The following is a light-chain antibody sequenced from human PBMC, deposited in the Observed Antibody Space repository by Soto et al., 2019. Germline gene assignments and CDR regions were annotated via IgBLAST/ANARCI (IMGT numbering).Light chain of an antibody. Sequence: DIQMTQSPSTLSGSVGDRVTITCRASQSINTWLAWYQQKPGKAPKLLIYKASSLESGVPSRFSGSGSGTEFTLTISSLQPDDFATYYCQHYNSYGTFGQGTKVDIK. CDR1: QSINTW. CDR2: KAS. V-gene: IGKV1-5*03. J-gene: IGKJ1*01. CDR3: QHYNSYGT.